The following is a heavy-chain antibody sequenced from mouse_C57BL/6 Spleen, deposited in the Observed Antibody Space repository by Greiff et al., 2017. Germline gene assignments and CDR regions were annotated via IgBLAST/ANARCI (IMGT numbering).Heavy chain of an antibody. CDR3: ARSRGYGSSFEGFAY. V-gene: IGHV1-81*01. Sequence: VQLQQSGAELARPGASVKLSCKASGYTFTSYGISWVKQRTGQGLEWIGEIYPRSGNTYYNEKFKGKATLTADKSSSTAYMELRSLTSEDSAVYFCARSRGYGSSFEGFAYWGQGTLVTVSA. J-gene: IGHJ3*01. CDR1: GYTFTSYG. D-gene: IGHD1-1*01. CDR2: IYPRSGNT.